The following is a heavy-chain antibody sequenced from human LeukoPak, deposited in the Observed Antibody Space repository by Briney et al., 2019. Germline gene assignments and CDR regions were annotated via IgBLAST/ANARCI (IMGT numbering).Heavy chain of an antibody. V-gene: IGHV3-30*02. CDR3: AKDPNYDILTGYYGFRFDP. Sequence: SGGSLRLSCAASGFTFSSYGMHWVRQAPGKGLEWVAFIRYDGSNKYYADSVKGRFTISRDNSKNTLYLQMNSLRAEDTAVYYCAKDPNYDILTGYYGFRFDPWGQGTLVTVSS. CDR2: IRYDGSNK. D-gene: IGHD3-9*01. J-gene: IGHJ5*02. CDR1: GFTFSSYG.